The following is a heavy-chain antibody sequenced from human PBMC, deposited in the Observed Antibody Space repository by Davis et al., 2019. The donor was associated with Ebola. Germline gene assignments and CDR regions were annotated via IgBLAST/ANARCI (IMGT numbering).Heavy chain of an antibody. Sequence: PSETLSLTCTVSGGSISDERYYWGWVRQPPGKRLEWIGSVYYSGSTYYNPSLKSRVIMSVDTSKNQFSLNLSSVTAADTAVYYCATQDSLEFLLLKHDWGQGTLVTVSS. D-gene: IGHD3-10*01. CDR1: GGSISDERYY. V-gene: IGHV4-39*01. J-gene: IGHJ4*02. CDR3: ATQDSLEFLLLKHD. CDR2: VYYSGST.